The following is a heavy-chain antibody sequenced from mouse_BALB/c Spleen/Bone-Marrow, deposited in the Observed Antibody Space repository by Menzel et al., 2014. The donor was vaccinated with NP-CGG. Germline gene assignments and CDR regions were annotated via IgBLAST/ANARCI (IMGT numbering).Heavy chain of an antibody. V-gene: IGHV14-3*02. Sequence: EVMLVESGAELVKPGASVKLSCTASGFNIKDTYMHWVKQRPEQGLEWIGRIDPANGNTKYDPKFQGKATITADTSSNTAYLQLSSLTSEDTAVYYCAVYDYEGFAYWGQETLVTVSA. CDR1: GFNIKDTY. CDR3: AVYDYEGFAY. J-gene: IGHJ3*01. D-gene: IGHD2-4*01. CDR2: IDPANGNT.